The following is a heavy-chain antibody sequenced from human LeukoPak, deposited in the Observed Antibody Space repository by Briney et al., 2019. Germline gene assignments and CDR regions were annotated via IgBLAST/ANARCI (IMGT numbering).Heavy chain of an antibody. CDR3: ARHGAYCGGDCYSNLDLPH. J-gene: IGHJ1*01. D-gene: IGHD2-21*02. CDR1: GFTFSSYS. V-gene: IGHV3-21*04. CDR2: ISSSSSYI. Sequence: GGSLRLSCAASGFTFSSYSMNWVRQAPGKGLEWVSSISSSSSYIYYADSVKGRFTISRDNAKNSLYLQMNSLRAEDTAVYYCARHGAYCGGDCYSNLDLPHWGQGTLVTVSS.